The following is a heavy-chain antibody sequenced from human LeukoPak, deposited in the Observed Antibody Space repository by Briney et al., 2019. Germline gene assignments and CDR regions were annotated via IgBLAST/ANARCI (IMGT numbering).Heavy chain of an antibody. CDR2: ISGSGGRT. CDR1: GFTFSSYA. D-gene: IGHD2-21*02. J-gene: IGHJ4*02. V-gene: IGHV3-23*01. CDR3: TKPYCGGDCYSGPGYYFDY. Sequence: GGSLRLSCAASGFTFSSYAMNWVRQAPGKGLEWVSAISGSGGRTCYADSVKGRFTISRDNSKNTLYLQMNSLRAEDTAVYYCTKPYCGGDCYSGPGYYFDYWGQGALVTVSS.